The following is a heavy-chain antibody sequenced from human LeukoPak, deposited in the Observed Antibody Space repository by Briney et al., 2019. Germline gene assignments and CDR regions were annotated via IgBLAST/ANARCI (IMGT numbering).Heavy chain of an antibody. J-gene: IGHJ4*02. CDR3: ARHAVAGSRGDYFDY. Sequence: SETLSLTCAVSGYSISSGYYWGWIRQPPGKGLEWIGSIYHSGSTYYNPSLKSRVTISVDTSKNQLSLKLSSVTAADTAVYYRARHAVAGSRGDYFDYWGQGTLVTVSS. D-gene: IGHD6-19*01. CDR2: IYHSGST. CDR1: GYSISSGYY. V-gene: IGHV4-38-2*01.